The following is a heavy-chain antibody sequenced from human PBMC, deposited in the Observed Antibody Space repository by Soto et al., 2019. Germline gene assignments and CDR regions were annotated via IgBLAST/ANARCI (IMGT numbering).Heavy chain of an antibody. V-gene: IGHV4-30-2*01. D-gene: IGHD5-18*01. CDR3: ASTKRGYSYGYVDY. CDR2: SYHSGST. J-gene: IGHJ4*02. CDR1: GGSISSGGYS. Sequence: QLQLQESGSGLVKPSQTLSLTCAVSGGSISSGGYSWSWIRQPPGKGLEWIGYSYHSGSTYYNPSLKSRVTISVDRSKNQFSLKLSSVTAADTAVYYCASTKRGYSYGYVDYWGQGTLVTVSS.